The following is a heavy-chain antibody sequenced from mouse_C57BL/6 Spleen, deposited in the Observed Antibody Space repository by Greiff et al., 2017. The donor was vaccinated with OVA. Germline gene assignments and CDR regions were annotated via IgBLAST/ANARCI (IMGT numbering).Heavy chain of an antibody. V-gene: IGHV1-55*01. CDR3: ARGSSGYLYYFDY. D-gene: IGHD3-2*02. CDR1: GYTFTSYW. J-gene: IGHJ2*01. Sequence: VKLKQPGAELVKPGASVKMSCKASGYTFTSYWITWVKQRPGQGLEWIGDIYPGSGSTNYNEKFKSKATLTVDTSSSTAYMQLSSLTSEDSAVYYCARGSSGYLYYFDYWGQGTTLTVSS. CDR2: IYPGSGST.